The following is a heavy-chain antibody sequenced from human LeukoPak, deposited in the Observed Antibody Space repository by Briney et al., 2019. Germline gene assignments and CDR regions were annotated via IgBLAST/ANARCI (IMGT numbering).Heavy chain of an antibody. J-gene: IGHJ4*02. CDR3: ARDRYCSGGSCYSRLDY. CDR1: GFTFSSYG. CDR2: IWYDGSNK. D-gene: IGHD2-15*01. V-gene: IGHV3-33*01. Sequence: GGSLRLSCAASGFTFSSYGMHWVRQAPGKGLEWVAVIWYDGSNKYYADSAKGRFTISRDNSKNTLYLQMNSLRAEDTAVYYCARDRYCSGGSCYSRLDYWGQGTLVTVSS.